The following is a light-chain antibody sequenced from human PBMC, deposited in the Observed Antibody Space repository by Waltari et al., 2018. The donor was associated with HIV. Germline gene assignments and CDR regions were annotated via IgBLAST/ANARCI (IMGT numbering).Light chain of an antibody. V-gene: IGKV4-1*01. CDR1: LSVLYYSNNRNY. CDR3: QQYHSIPWT. Sequence: DIVMTQSPDSLAVSLGERATINCNSSLSVLYYSNNRNYLAWYQQKPGQSPNLLIYWASTRESGVPDRFSGSGAGTDFTLTISSLQAEDVAVYYCQQYHSIPWTFGHGTKVEIK. J-gene: IGKJ1*01. CDR2: WAS.